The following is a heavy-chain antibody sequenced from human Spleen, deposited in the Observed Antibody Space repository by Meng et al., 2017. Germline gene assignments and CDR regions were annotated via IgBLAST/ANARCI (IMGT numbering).Heavy chain of an antibody. CDR2: INPDGSST. Sequence: EVQLVESGGRLVQPGGSLRLSCAASGFTFSRYWMHWVRQVPGQGLVWVSRINPDGSSTSYADSVKGRFTISRDNAKNTLYLQMNNLKSDDTAVYYCSDFGAAALAPWGQGTLVTVSS. CDR3: SDFGAAALAP. V-gene: IGHV3-74*01. CDR1: GFTFSRYW. D-gene: IGHD6-13*01. J-gene: IGHJ5*02.